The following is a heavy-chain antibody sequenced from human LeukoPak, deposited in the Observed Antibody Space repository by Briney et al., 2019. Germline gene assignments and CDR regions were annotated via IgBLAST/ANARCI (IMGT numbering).Heavy chain of an antibody. D-gene: IGHD6-19*01. CDR1: GFTFTSYG. CDR3: ARDSSGWYDH. V-gene: IGHV3-53*01. J-gene: IGHJ5*02. CDR2: IYAGGTT. Sequence: GTSLRLSCAASGFTFTSYGMHWVRQAPGRGLEWVSVIYAGGTTYYADSVRGRFTISRDNSKNTLYLQMNSLRDEDTAVYYCARDSSGWYDHWGQGTLVTVSS.